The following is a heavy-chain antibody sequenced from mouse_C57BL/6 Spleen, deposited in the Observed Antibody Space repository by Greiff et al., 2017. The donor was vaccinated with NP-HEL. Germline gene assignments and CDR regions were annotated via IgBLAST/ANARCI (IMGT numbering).Heavy chain of an antibody. D-gene: IGHD1-1*01. CDR3: ARDYYGSSGFDY. CDR1: GFTFSDYG. J-gene: IGHJ2*01. CDR2: ISSGSSTI. V-gene: IGHV5-17*01. Sequence: EVQLQESGGGLVKPGGSLKLSCAASGFTFSDYGMHWVRQAPEKGLEWVAYISSGSSTIYYADTVKGRFTISRDNAKNTLFLQMTSLRSEDTAMYYCARDYYGSSGFDYWGQGTTLTVSS.